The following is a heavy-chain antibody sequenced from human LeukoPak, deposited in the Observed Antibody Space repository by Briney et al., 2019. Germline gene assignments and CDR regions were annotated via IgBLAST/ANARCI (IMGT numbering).Heavy chain of an antibody. V-gene: IGHV3-23*01. J-gene: IGHJ4*02. CDR2: ISGSGVST. D-gene: IGHD4-11*01. CDR1: GFTFSSCA. CDR3: AKIAPTTSVGYYDY. Sequence: QPGGSLRLSCAASGFTFSSCAMSWVRQAPGKGLEWISGISGSGVSTYYADSVKGRFTISRDNSKNTLYLQMSSLRAEDTAVYYCAKIAPTTSVGYYDYWGQGNGVTVSS.